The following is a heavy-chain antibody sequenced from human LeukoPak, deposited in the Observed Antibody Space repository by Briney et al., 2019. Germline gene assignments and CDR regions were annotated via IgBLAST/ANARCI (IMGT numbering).Heavy chain of an antibody. CDR3: AKEISGY. Sequence: PGGSLRLSCAASGFTFSSYWMTWVRQAPGKGLEWVANIKQDGGEKSYVDSVKGRFTISRDNAKNTLYLQMNSLRAEDTAVYYCAKEISGYWGQGTLVTVSS. V-gene: IGHV3-7*03. D-gene: IGHD6-19*01. CDR1: GFTFSSYW. CDR2: IKQDGGEK. J-gene: IGHJ4*02.